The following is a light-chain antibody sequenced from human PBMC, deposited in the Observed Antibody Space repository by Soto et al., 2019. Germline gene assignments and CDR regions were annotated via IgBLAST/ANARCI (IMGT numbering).Light chain of an antibody. CDR3: SSYTSSRLGV. CDR2: EVS. J-gene: IGLJ1*01. V-gene: IGLV2-14*01. CDR1: SSDVGGYNY. Sequence: SVLTQPAFVSGSPGQSITISCTGTSSDVGGYNYVSWYQQHPGKAPKLMIYEVSNRPSGVSNRFSGSKSGNTASLTISGLQAEDEADYYCSSYTSSRLGVSGTGTKVTVL.